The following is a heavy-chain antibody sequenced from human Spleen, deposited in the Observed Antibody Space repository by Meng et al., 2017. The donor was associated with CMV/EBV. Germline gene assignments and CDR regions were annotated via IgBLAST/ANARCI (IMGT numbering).Heavy chain of an antibody. D-gene: IGHD3-10*01. CDR1: GFTFSSYA. J-gene: IGHJ4*02. V-gene: IGHV3-23*01. CDR2: ISGSGGST. Sequence: GGSLRLSCAASGFTFSSYAMSWVRQAPGKGLEWVSAISGSGGSTSYADSVKGRFTITRDNSKNTLYLQMSSLRTEDTSVYYCARCPSWNTGSGSHSDYWGQGTLVTVSS. CDR3: ARCPSWNTGSGSHSDY.